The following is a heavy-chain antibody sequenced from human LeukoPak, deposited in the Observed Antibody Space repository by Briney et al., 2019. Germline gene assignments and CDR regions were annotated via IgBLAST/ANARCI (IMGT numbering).Heavy chain of an antibody. Sequence: GGSLRLSCAASGFTFSNAWMSWVRQAPGKGLEWVGRIKSKTDGGTTDYAAPVKGRFTISRDDSKNTLYLQMSSLKTEDTAVYYCTTRDKSIEHDYWGQGTLVTVSS. CDR1: GFTFSNAW. D-gene: IGHD6-6*01. CDR2: IKSKTDGGTT. J-gene: IGHJ4*02. V-gene: IGHV3-15*01. CDR3: TTRDKSIEHDY.